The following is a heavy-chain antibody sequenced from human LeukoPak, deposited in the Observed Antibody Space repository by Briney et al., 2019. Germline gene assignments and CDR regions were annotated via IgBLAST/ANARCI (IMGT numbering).Heavy chain of an antibody. V-gene: IGHV3-30*04. CDR1: GFTFSSYA. D-gene: IGHD1-26*01. CDR2: ISYDGSNK. Sequence: PGGSLRLSCAASGFTFSSYAMHWVRQAPGKGLEWVAVISYDGSNKYYADSVKGRFTISRDNSKNTLYLQMNSLRAEDTAVYYCAKDQSVSIIVGPRFDYWGQGTLVTVSS. J-gene: IGHJ4*02. CDR3: AKDQSVSIIVGPRFDY.